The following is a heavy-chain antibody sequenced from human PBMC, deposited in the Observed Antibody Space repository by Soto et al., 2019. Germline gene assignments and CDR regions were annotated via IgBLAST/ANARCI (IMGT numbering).Heavy chain of an antibody. D-gene: IGHD3-10*01. CDR1: GYTFSSYD. CDR2: INSNSGNT. CDR3: AVKAPCFYGSGSSSRWDLGMDV. J-gene: IGHJ6*02. Sequence: ASVKVSCKASGYTFSSYDINWVRQATGQGLERMGWINSNSGNTGYAQKLQGRVTMTTDTSTSTAYMELSSLRSEDTAVYYCAVKAPCFYGSGSSSRWDLGMDVWGQGTTVTVSS. V-gene: IGHV1-8*01.